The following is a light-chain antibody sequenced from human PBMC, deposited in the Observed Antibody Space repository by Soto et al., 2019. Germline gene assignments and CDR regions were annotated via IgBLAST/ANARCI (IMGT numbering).Light chain of an antibody. CDR2: GAS. J-gene: IGKJ2*01. CDR3: QQYYTTPYT. V-gene: IGKV3-15*01. Sequence: EIVMTQSPATLSVSPGERATLSCRASQSVSSNLAWYQQKPGQAPTLLIYGASARATGIPVRFSGSRSGTEFTLTISSLQSEDFAVYYCQQYYTTPYTFGQGTKLEIK. CDR1: QSVSSN.